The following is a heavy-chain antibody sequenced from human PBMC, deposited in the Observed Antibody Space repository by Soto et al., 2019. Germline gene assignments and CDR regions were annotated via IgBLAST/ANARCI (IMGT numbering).Heavy chain of an antibody. CDR1: GFTFRSYA. J-gene: IGHJ6*02. CDR3: ARESYYDFWSSSNYDYGMDV. D-gene: IGHD3-3*01. V-gene: IGHV3-30-3*01. CDR2: ISYDGSNK. Sequence: SLRLSCAASGFTFRSYAMHWVRQPPGKGLEWVAVISYDGSNKYYDDSVKGRFTISRDNSKNTLYLQMNSLRGEDTAVYYCARESYYDFWSSSNYDYGMDVWGQGTTVTVSS.